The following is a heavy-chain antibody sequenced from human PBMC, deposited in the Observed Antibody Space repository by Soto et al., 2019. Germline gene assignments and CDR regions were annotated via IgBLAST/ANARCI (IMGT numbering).Heavy chain of an antibody. Sequence: EAQLLESGGGLVRPGGSLRLSCAASGFTFSTYAMRWVRQASGKGPELVSAPTPRGGETYYADSGKGRFTISRDNSMNALYLQMNSLRIEDTAVYYCAHPRGYGVFDAYDIWGQGTMVTVSS. J-gene: IGHJ3*02. CDR3: AHPRGYGVFDAYDI. CDR2: PTPRGGET. CDR1: GFTFSTYA. V-gene: IGHV3-23*01. D-gene: IGHD4-17*01.